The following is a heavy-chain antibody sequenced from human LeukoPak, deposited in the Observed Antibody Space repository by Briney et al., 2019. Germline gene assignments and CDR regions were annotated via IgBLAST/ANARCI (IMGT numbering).Heavy chain of an antibody. V-gene: IGHV3-73*01. CDR2: IRIKSNSYAT. J-gene: IGHJ4*02. CDR3: TTILFY. D-gene: IGHD2/OR15-2a*01. CDR1: GFTFSSYG. Sequence: GGSLRLSCAVSGFTFSSYGMHWVRKASGPGLEWVGRIRIKSNSYATAYAASMKGRFTISRDDSKNTAHLQMNGLKTEDTAVYYCTTILFYWGQGTLVTVSS.